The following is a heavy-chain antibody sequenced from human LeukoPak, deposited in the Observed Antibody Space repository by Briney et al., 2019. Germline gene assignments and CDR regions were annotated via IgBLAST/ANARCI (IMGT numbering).Heavy chain of an antibody. CDR2: INSDGSST. CDR3: ARERGYCSGGSCYSYYYYYYGMDV. J-gene: IGHJ6*02. D-gene: IGHD2-15*01. V-gene: IGHV3-74*01. CDR1: GFTFSSYW. Sequence: GGSLRLSCAASGFTFSSYWMHWVRQAPGKGLVWDSRINSDGSSTSYADSVKGRFTISRDNAKNTLYLQMNSLRAEDTAVYYCARERGYCSGGSCYSYYYYYYGMDVWGQGTTVTVSS.